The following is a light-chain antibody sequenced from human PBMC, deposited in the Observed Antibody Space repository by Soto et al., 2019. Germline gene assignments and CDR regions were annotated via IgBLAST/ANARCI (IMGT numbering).Light chain of an antibody. CDR2: ATS. CDR3: LQNYNYPWT. Sequence: AIQMTQSPSSLSASVGDRVTITWRASQDIRNDLGWYQQKPGKAPNLLIYATSSLQSGVPSRFSGSGSGTDFTLTISSLQPEDFATYYCLQNYNYPWTFGQGTRVEIK. J-gene: IGKJ1*01. CDR1: QDIRND. V-gene: IGKV1-6*01.